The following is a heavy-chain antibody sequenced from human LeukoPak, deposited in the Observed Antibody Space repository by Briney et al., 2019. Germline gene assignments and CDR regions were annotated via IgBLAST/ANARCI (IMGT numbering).Heavy chain of an antibody. J-gene: IGHJ4*02. CDR2: INPNSGGT. V-gene: IGHV1-2*02. CDR3: ARGRQYSSGWFYFDY. CDR1: RYTFTGYY. D-gene: IGHD6-19*01. Sequence: GASVKVSCKPSRYTFTGYYIHWVRQAPGQGLGWMGWINPNSGGTNYAQKFQGRVTMTRDTSISTAYMELSRLRSDDTAVYYCARGRQYSSGWFYFDYWGQGTLVTVSS.